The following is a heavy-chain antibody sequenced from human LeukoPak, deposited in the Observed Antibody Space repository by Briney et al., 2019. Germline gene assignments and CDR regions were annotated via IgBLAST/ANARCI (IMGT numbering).Heavy chain of an antibody. D-gene: IGHD1-1*01. V-gene: IGHV4-39*07. CDR1: GGSISSSSYY. CDR3: ARAYAGYASRFDY. J-gene: IGHJ4*02. Sequence: SETLSLTCSVSGGSISSSSYYWGWIRQPPGKGLEWIGSINYSGNTYNNPSLKSRVTVSVDTSKNQFSLKLSSVIEADTAVYYCARAYAGYASRFDYWGQGILVTVSS. CDR2: INYSGNT.